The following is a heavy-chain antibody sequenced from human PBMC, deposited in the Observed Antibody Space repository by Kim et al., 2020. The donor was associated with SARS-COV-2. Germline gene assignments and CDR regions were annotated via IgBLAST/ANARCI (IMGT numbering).Heavy chain of an antibody. J-gene: IGHJ4*02. V-gene: IGHV4-39*01. Sequence: TNSTPSIMSRVTISEDTSKKQFSLKLSSVTAADTAVYVCARRGSDPHFDYWGQGTLVTVSS. CDR2: T. D-gene: IGHD3-10*01. CDR3: ARRGSDPHFDY.